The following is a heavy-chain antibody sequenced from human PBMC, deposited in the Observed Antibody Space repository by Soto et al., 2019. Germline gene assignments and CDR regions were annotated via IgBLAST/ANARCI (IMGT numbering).Heavy chain of an antibody. J-gene: IGHJ4*02. CDR3: ARGRDYLGGDFDY. D-gene: IGHD3-16*01. CDR1: GFTFSNYG. V-gene: IGHV3-30-3*01. CDR2: ISYDGSNK. Sequence: QVQLVESGGGVVQPGRSLRLSCTASGFTFSNYGMHWVRQAPGNGLKWVAVISYDGSNKYYADSVKGRFTISRDNSKNTLYLQMNSLRAEDTAVYYCARGRDYLGGDFDYWGQGTLVTVSS.